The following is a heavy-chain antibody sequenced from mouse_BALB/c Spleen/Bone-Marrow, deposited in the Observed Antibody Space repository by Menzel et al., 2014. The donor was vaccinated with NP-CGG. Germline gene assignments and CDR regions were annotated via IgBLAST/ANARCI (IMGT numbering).Heavy chain of an antibody. D-gene: IGHD1-2*01. CDR2: IYPGDGDT. J-gene: IGHJ2*01. V-gene: IGHV1-80*01. Sequence: VQGVESGAELVRPGSSVKISCKASGYAFSAYWMNWVEQRPGQGLEWIGQIYPGDGDTNYNGKFKGKATLTADKSSSTAYMQLSSLTSEDSAVYFCTRSTATFDYWGQGTTLTVSS. CDR3: TRSTATFDY. CDR1: GYAFSAYW.